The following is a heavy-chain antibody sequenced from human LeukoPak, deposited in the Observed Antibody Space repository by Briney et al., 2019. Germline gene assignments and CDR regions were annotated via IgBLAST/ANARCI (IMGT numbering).Heavy chain of an antibody. CDR3: YALAGSSWQLKYHFDY. J-gene: IGHJ4*02. D-gene: IGHD6-13*01. Sequence: GGSLRLSCAASGFTFSSYSMNWVRQAPGKGLEWVSSISSSSSYIYYADSVKGRFTISRDNAKNSLYLQMNSLRAEDTAVYYCYALAGSSWQLKYHFDYWGQGTLVTVSS. CDR1: GFTFSSYS. CDR2: ISSSSSYI. V-gene: IGHV3-21*01.